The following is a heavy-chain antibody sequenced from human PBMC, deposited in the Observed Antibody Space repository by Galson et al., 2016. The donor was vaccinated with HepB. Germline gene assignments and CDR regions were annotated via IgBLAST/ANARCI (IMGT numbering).Heavy chain of an antibody. J-gene: IGHJ4*02. CDR1: GFTFSSYA. Sequence: SLRLSCAASGFTFSSYAMHWARQAPGKGLEYVSAISSNGGSTYYADSVKGRFTISRDNSKNTLYLQMSSLRAEDTAVYYCVKGVSTTWHRSQGDYWGQGTLVTASS. V-gene: IGHV3-64D*09. D-gene: IGHD3-10*01. CDR2: ISSNGGST. CDR3: VKGVSTTWHRSQGDY.